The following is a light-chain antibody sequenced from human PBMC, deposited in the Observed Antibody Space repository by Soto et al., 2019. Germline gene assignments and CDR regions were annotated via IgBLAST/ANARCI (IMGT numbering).Light chain of an antibody. Sequence: QSVLTHPPSLSVTPWQTVSISCMGMSSNIGSAIVHWYQQVPGTAPKHLIYINSQRPSGVPDRFSGSKSGTSASLVITGLRPEDEAEYSCVAWDANLTYRVLGGGT. V-gene: IGLV1-44*01. CDR1: SSNIGSAI. CDR2: INS. CDR3: VAWDANLTYRV. J-gene: IGLJ3*02.